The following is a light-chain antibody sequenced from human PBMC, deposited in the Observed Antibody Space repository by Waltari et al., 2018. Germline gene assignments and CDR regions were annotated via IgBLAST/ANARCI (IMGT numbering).Light chain of an antibody. V-gene: IGKV1-9*01. J-gene: IGKJ3*01. CDR3: QHRNSYPRGFT. CDR2: AAS. Sequence: IQLTQSPFSLSASVGDRVTITCRASQGISSYLAWYQQKPGKAPKLLIYAASTLQSGVPSRFSGSGSGTDFTLTISSLQPEDFASYYCQHRNSYPRGFTFGPGTKVDIK. CDR1: QGISSY.